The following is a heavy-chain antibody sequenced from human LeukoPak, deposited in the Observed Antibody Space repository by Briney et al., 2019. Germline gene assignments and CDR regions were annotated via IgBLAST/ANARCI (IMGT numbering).Heavy chain of an antibody. CDR3: ARWARSSGWYYLIDY. V-gene: IGHV1-46*01. D-gene: IGHD6-19*01. CDR2: INPSGGST. CDR1: GYTFTSYY. Sequence: ASVKVSCKASGYTFTSYYMHWVRQAPGQGLEWMGIINPSGGSTSYAQKFQGRVTMTRDTSTSTVYMELSSLRSEDTAVYYCARWARSSGWYYLIDYWGQGTLVTVSS. J-gene: IGHJ4*02.